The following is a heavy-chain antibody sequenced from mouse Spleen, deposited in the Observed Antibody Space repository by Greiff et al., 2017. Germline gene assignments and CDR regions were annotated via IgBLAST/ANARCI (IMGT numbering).Heavy chain of an antibody. J-gene: IGHJ2*01. D-gene: IGHD3-1*01. CDR3: ARGGCSGNGGLDY. CDR2: ISSGSSTI. V-gene: IGHV5-17*02. CDR1: GFTFSSFG. Sequence: EVQLVESGGGLVQPGGSRKLSCAASGFTFSSFGMHWVRQAPEKGLEWVAYISSGSSTIYYADTVKGRFTISRDNPENTLFLQMTSRRSEDTAMDYCARGGCSGNGGLDYWGQGTTLTVSS.